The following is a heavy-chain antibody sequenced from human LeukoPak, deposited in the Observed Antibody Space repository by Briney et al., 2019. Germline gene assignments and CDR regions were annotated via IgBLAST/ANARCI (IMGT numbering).Heavy chain of an antibody. Sequence: GGSLRLSCAASGFTFSSYSMNWVRQAPGKGLEWVSSISSSSSYIYYADSVKGRFTISRDNAKNSLYLQMNSLRAEDTAVYYCARAAGYTEAFDIWGQGTMVTVSS. CDR2: ISSSSSYI. V-gene: IGHV3-21*01. J-gene: IGHJ3*02. CDR3: ARAAGYTEAFDI. D-gene: IGHD6-13*01. CDR1: GFTFSSYS.